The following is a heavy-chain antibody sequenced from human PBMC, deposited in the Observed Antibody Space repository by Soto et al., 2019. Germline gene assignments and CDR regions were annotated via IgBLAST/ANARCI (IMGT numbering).Heavy chain of an antibody. CDR2: IYYRGST. CDR3: ARLSVAVSGPDY. J-gene: IGHJ4*02. D-gene: IGHD6-19*01. CDR1: GGSISSSIYY. Sequence: QLQLQESGPGLVKPSETLSLTCTVSGGSISSSIYYWGWIRQPPGKGLEWVGSIYYRGSTYYNPSLKSRVPISVDTSKNQFSLKLSSVTAADTAVYYCARLSVAVSGPDYWGQGTLVTVSS. V-gene: IGHV4-39*01.